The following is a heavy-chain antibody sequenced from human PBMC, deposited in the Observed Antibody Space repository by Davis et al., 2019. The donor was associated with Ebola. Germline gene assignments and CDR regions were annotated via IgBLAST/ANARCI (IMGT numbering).Heavy chain of an antibody. CDR3: ARGGFLEWLPPYGYFDL. Sequence: GGSLRLSCAASGFTFSSYGMHWVRQAPGKGLAWVSYISSSSSTIYYADSVKGRFTISRDNAKNSLYLQMNSLRDEDTAVYYCARGGFLEWLPPYGYFDLWGRGTLVTVSS. CDR1: GFTFSSYG. V-gene: IGHV3-48*02. CDR2: ISSSSSTI. J-gene: IGHJ2*01. D-gene: IGHD3-3*01.